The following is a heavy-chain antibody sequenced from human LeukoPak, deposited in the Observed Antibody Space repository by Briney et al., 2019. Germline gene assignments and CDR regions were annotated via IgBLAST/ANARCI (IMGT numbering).Heavy chain of an antibody. J-gene: IGHJ6*04. V-gene: IGHV4-39*07. CDR3: AELGITMIGGV. CDR2: IYYSGST. Sequence: SETLSLTCTASGGSIISSSYYWGWIRQPPGKGLEWIGSIYYSGSTYYNPSLKSRVTISVDTSKNQFSLKLSSVTAADTAVYYCAELGITMIGGVWGKGTTVTISS. CDR1: GGSIISSSYY. D-gene: IGHD3-10*02.